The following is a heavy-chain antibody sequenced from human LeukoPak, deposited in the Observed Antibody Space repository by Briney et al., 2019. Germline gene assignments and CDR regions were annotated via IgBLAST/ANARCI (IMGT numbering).Heavy chain of an antibody. CDR2: ISGSGGST. CDR1: GFTFGDYA. J-gene: IGHJ4*02. Sequence: GGSLRLSCTASGFTFGDYAMSWVRQAPGKGLEWVSAISGSGGSTYYADSVKGRFTISRDNSKNTLYLQMNSLRAEDTAVYYCAKLRLYSSGWYYFDYWGQGTLVTVSS. V-gene: IGHV3-23*01. CDR3: AKLRLYSSGWYYFDY. D-gene: IGHD6-19*01.